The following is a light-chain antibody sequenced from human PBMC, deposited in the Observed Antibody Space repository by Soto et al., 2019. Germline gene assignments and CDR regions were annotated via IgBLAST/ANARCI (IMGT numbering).Light chain of an antibody. CDR3: AAWDDSLNGAV. V-gene: IGLV1-44*01. J-gene: IGLJ2*01. CDR1: SSNIGSNT. CDR2: SNN. Sequence: QSVLTQPPSASGTPGQRVTISCSGSSSNIGSNTVNWYQQLPGTAPKLLIYSNNQRPSGVPDRFSGSKSGPSASLAISGLQSEEEADYYCAAWDDSLNGAVFGGGTQLTVL.